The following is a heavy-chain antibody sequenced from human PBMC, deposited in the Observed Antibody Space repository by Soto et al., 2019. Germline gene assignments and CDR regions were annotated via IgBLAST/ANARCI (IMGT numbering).Heavy chain of an antibody. V-gene: IGHV3-33*01. J-gene: IGHJ4*02. CDR2: IWYDGSNK. Sequence: TGGSLRLSCAASGFTFSSYGMHWVRQAPGKGLEWVAVIWYDGSNKYYADSVKGRFTISRDNSKNTLYLQMNSLRAEDTAVYYCARDAKKGSSWYGSGYWGQGTLVTVSS. CDR3: ARDAKKGSSWYGSGY. D-gene: IGHD6-13*01. CDR1: GFTFSSYG.